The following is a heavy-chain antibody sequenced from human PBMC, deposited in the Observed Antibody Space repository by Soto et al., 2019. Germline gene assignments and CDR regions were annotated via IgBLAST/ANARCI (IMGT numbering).Heavy chain of an antibody. V-gene: IGHV4-38-2*02. D-gene: IGHD5-18*01. Sequence: PSETLSLTCAVSGYSISSGYYWGWIRQPPGKGLEWIGSIYHSGSTYYNPSLKSRVTISVDTSKNQFSLKLSSVTAADTAVYYCERDIWDTAMVMDVWGQGTTVTVSS. CDR3: ERDIWDTAMVMDV. J-gene: IGHJ6*02. CDR2: IYHSGST. CDR1: GYSISSGYY.